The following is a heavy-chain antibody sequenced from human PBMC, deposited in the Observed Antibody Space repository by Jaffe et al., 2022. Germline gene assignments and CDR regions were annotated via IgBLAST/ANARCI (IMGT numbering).Heavy chain of an antibody. Sequence: EVQLVESGGGLVQPGGSLRLSCAASGFTFSSYEMNWVRQAPGKGLEWVSYISSSGSTIYYADSVKGRFTISRDNAKNSLYLQMNSLRAEDTAVYYCARGRGVLRYFDWLFNDAFDIWGQGTMVTVSS. J-gene: IGHJ3*02. D-gene: IGHD3-9*01. V-gene: IGHV3-48*03. CDR2: ISSSGSTI. CDR3: ARGRGVLRYFDWLFNDAFDI. CDR1: GFTFSSYE.